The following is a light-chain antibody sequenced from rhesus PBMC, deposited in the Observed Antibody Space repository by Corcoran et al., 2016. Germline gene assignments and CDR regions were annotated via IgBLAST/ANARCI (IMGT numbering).Light chain of an antibody. CDR1: QSVSNY. CDR2: GAT. Sequence: GERATLSCRASQSVSNYLAWYQQKPGQPPKLLISGATSRATGIPGRCSGSGSGTEFTFTISGLEPEDFAVYYCQTYSSSPPYSFGQGTKVEIK. J-gene: IGKJ2*01. V-gene: IGKV3-53*02. CDR3: QTYSSSPPYS.